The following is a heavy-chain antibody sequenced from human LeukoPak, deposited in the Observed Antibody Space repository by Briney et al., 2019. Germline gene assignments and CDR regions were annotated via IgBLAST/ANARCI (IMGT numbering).Heavy chain of an antibody. D-gene: IGHD3-3*01. CDR1: GGSISSSSYY. J-gene: IGHJ4*02. V-gene: IGHV4-39*01. Sequence: SETLSLTCTVSGGSISSSSYYWGWIRQPPGKGLEWIGSIYYSGSTYYNPSLKSRVTISVDTSKNQFSLKLSSVTAADTAVYYCARRLYDFWSGYYFDYWGQGTLVTVSS. CDR3: ARRLYDFWSGYYFDY. CDR2: IYYSGST.